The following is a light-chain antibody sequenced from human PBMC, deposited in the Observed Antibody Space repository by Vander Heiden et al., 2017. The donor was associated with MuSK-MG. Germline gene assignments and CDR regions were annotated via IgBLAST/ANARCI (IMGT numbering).Light chain of an antibody. Sequence: SYALTQPPSVSVSPGQTASITCSGDKLGYKYASWYQQKPGQSPVLVVYQDTKRPSGIPERFSGSNSGNTATLTISGTQAMDEADYYCQAWDSSTAVFGGGTKLTVL. J-gene: IGLJ2*01. CDR1: KLGYKY. V-gene: IGLV3-1*01. CDR3: QAWDSSTAV. CDR2: QDT.